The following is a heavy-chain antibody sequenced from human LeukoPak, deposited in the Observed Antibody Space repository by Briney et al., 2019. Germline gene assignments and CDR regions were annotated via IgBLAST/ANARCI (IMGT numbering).Heavy chain of an antibody. V-gene: IGHV3-33*01. D-gene: IGHD6-19*01. J-gene: IGHJ4*02. Sequence: TGGSLRLSCVASGFPFSSYGMHWVRQAPGKGLEWVAVIWSVGGAEYYADSVKGRFTISRDNSKNMLFLQMNSLRAEDTAVYLGTGPLSSNGWDFNYWGQGTLVTVSS. CDR1: GFPFSSYG. CDR3: TGPLSSNGWDFNY. CDR2: IWSVGGAE.